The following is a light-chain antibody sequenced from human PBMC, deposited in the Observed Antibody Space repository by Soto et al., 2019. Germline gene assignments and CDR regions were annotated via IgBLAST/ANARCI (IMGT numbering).Light chain of an antibody. CDR1: QTINSW. CDR2: DAS. CDR3: QQYNSYVWT. Sequence: DIQMTQSPSTLSASVGDRVTITCRASQTINSWLAWYQQKPGKAPKVLIFDASSLKTGVPSRFSGSGSGTEFTLTISNLQPDDFATYYCQQYNSYVWTFGQGTKVEIK. V-gene: IGKV1-5*01. J-gene: IGKJ1*01.